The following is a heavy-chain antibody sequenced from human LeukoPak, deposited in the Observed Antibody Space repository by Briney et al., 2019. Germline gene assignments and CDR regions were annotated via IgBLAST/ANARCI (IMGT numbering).Heavy chain of an antibody. CDR1: GFTFDDYA. CDR2: ISWNSGSI. Sequence: PGRSLRLSCAASGFTFDDYAMHWVRQAPGKGLEWVSGISWNSGSIGYADSVKGRFTISRDNAKNSLYLQMNSLRAEDTALYYCAQDIISGWRFQGHFDYWGQGTLVTVFS. J-gene: IGHJ4*02. V-gene: IGHV3-9*01. D-gene: IGHD6-19*01. CDR3: AQDIISGWRFQGHFDY.